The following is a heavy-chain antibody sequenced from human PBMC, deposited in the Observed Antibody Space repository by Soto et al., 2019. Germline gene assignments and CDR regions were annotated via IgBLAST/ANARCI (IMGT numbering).Heavy chain of an antibody. CDR1: GFSLSTSGVG. CDR2: IYWDDDK. CDR3: AHRRAYYDFWSGYYPDWFDP. V-gene: IGHV2-5*02. J-gene: IGHJ5*02. Sequence: QITLKESGPPLVKPTQTLTLTCTFSGFSLSTSGVGVGWIRQPPGKALEWLALIYWDDDKRYSPSLKSRLTITKDTSKNQVVLTMTNMDPVDTATYYGAHRRAYYDFWSGYYPDWFDPWGQGTLVTVSS. D-gene: IGHD3-3*01.